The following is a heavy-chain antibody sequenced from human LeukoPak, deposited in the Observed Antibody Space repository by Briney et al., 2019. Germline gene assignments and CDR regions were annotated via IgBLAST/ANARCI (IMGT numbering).Heavy chain of an antibody. CDR2: ISRSSSTK. V-gene: IGHV3-11*01. Sequence: GGSLRLSCAASGFTFSDYNMRWIRQAPGKGLEWVSSISRSSSTKYYADSVKGRFTISRDNAKNSLFLQMNSLRAEDTAVYYCAKAQGYSSGNYFDYWGQGTLVTVSS. CDR1: GFTFSDYN. CDR3: AKAQGYSSGNYFDY. D-gene: IGHD6-19*01. J-gene: IGHJ4*02.